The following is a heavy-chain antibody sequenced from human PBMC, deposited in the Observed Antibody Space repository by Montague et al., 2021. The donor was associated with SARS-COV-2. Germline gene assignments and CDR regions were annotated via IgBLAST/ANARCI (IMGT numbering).Heavy chain of an antibody. Sequence: SETLSLTCTMSGGSITYSSYYWGWIRLPPGKGLEWIGSIYYSGTAYYXXXLKSRVTMSLDMSKNQLSLRLKPTTAADTAVYFCARASFYYGSGSHYNNWFDSWGQGTVVTVSS. D-gene: IGHD3-10*01. V-gene: IGHV4-39*07. CDR1: GGSITYSSYY. J-gene: IGHJ5*01. CDR3: ARASFYYGSGSHYNNWFDS. CDR2: IYYSGTA.